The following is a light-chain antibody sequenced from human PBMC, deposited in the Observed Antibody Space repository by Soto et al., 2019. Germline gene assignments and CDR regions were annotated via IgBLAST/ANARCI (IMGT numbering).Light chain of an antibody. J-gene: IGKJ4*01. V-gene: IGKV4-1*01. CDR3: QTYYRVPLT. CDR1: QSLLSSSDNRNY. CDR2: WAS. Sequence: DVVMTQSPDSLALSLGERATINCKSSQSLLSSSDNRNYLAWFQQKVGQPPKLLIRWASTRESGVPDRFSASGSATDFTLTINSLXAEDVAVYYCQTYYRVPLTFGGGTKVELK.